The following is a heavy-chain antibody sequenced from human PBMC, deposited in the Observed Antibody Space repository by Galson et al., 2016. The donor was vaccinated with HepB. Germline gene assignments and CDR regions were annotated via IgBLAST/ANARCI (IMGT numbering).Heavy chain of an antibody. CDR1: GGSITPYY. D-gene: IGHD2-8*01. CDR3: AREWSAFDF. V-gene: IGHV4-59*01. Sequence: ETLSLTCAVSGGSITPYYWHWIRQPPGKGLEWIGFVSDTGSTSYNPALESRVTISVDTSKSQFSLNLNSVTAADTAVYYCAREWSAFDFWGQGTLVTVSS. J-gene: IGHJ4*02. CDR2: VSDTGST.